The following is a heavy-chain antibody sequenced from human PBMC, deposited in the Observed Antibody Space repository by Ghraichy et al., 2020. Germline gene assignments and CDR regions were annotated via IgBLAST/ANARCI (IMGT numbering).Heavy chain of an antibody. D-gene: IGHD4-11*01. Sequence: GGSLRLSCAASGFTFSSYSMNWVRQAPGKGLEWVSSISSSSSYIYYADSVKGRFTVSRDNAKNSLYLQMNSLRAEDTAVYYCAREVHYIQDAFDTWGQGTMFVVP. CDR1: GFTFSSYS. V-gene: IGHV3-21*01. J-gene: IGHJ3*02. CDR2: ISSSSSYI. CDR3: AREVHYIQDAFDT.